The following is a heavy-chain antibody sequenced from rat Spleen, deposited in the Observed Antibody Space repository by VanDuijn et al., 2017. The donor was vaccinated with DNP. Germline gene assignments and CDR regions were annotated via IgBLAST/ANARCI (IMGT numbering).Heavy chain of an antibody. V-gene: IGHV5-22*01. Sequence: EVQLVESGGGLVQPGRSLKLSCAASGFTFSDYYMAWVRQAPTKGLEWVAYISYEGGRTYNGDSVKGRFTISRDIAKNTLYLQMNSLRSEDTATYYCARHVLPLRVWDYWGQGVMVTVSS. CDR3: ARHVLPLRVWDY. CDR1: GFTFSDYY. D-gene: IGHD1-4*01. CDR2: ISYEGGRT. J-gene: IGHJ2*01.